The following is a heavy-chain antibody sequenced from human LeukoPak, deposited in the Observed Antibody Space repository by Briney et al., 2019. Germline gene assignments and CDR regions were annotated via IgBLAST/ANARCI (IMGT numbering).Heavy chain of an antibody. CDR3: ARDGDGDYLFSYSFDY. Sequence: PGGSLRLSCAASGFTFSSYAMHWVRQAPGKGLEWVALISYDGTNKYYADSVKGRFTISRDNSKNTLYLQMNSLRAEDTAVYYCARDGDGDYLFSYSFDYWGQGTLVTVSS. J-gene: IGHJ4*02. D-gene: IGHD4-17*01. V-gene: IGHV3-30*04. CDR2: ISYDGTNK. CDR1: GFTFSSYA.